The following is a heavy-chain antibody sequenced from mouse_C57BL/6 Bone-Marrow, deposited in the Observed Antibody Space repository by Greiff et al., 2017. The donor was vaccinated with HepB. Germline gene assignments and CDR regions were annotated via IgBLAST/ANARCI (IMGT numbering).Heavy chain of an antibody. V-gene: IGHV5-9*01. Sequence: EVNLVESGGGLVKPGGSLKLSCAASGFTFSSYTMSWVRQTPEKRLEWVATISGGGGNTYYPDSVKGRFTISRDNAKNTLYLQMSSLRSEDTALYYGARRDSNYFDYWGQGTTLTVSS. D-gene: IGHD2-5*01. CDR2: ISGGGGNT. CDR3: ARRDSNYFDY. CDR1: GFTFSSYT. J-gene: IGHJ2*01.